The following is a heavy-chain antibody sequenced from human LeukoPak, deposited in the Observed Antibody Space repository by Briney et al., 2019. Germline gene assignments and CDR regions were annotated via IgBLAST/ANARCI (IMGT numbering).Heavy chain of an antibody. CDR2: IKQDGSEK. V-gene: IGHV3-7*04. CDR3: ARVRYGNYFDS. CDR1: GFTFSDSW. D-gene: IGHD3-16*02. J-gene: IGHJ4*02. Sequence: GGSLRLSCAASGFTFSDSWMSWVRQAPGKGLEWVGNIKQDGSEKYFVDSVKGRFTISRDNAKNSLYLQMNSLRAEDTAVYYCARVRYGNYFDSWGQGTLVTVSS.